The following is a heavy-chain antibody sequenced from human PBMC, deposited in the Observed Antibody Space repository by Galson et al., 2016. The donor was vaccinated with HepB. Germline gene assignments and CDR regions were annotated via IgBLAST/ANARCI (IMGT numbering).Heavy chain of an antibody. D-gene: IGHD3-10*01. CDR2: IYYSGSS. Sequence: TLSLTCSVSGGSIRSTNYYWSWIRQPPGKGLEWIGYIYYSGSSHYNPSLQSRFGISLETSKNQFSLRLSSVTAADTAVYYCARGRDGSGSYYNYYYYGLDVWGQGTTVTVSS. CDR3: ARGRDGSGSYYNYYYYGLDV. J-gene: IGHJ6*02. CDR1: GGSIRSTNYY. V-gene: IGHV4-30-4*01.